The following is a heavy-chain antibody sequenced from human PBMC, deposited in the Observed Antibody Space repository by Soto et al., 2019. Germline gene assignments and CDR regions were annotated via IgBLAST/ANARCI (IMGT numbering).Heavy chain of an antibody. Sequence: EVQLLESGGGLVQPGGSLRLSCAASGFTFSSYAMSWVRQAPGKGLEWVSSISSSGTYIYYADSLKGRFTISRDNAKNSVDLQMNSLRADDTAVYYCARVRMYYSSSQAAYYLDYWGQGVLVTVSS. V-gene: IGHV3-21*01. J-gene: IGHJ4*02. D-gene: IGHD6-13*01. CDR1: GFTFSSYA. CDR3: ARVRMYYSSSQAAYYLDY. CDR2: ISSSGTYI.